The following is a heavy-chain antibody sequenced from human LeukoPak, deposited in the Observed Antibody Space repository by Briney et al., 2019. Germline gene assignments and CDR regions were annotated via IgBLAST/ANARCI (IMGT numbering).Heavy chain of an antibody. V-gene: IGHV1-8*01. CDR2: MNPNSGNT. J-gene: IGHJ6*02. CDR1: GYTFTSYD. CDR3: ARVDYDSYYYYYGMDV. D-gene: IGHD3-16*01. Sequence: ASVKVSCKASGYTFTSYDINWVRQATGQGLEWMGWMNPNSGNTGYAQKFRGRVTMTRNTSISTAYMELSSLRSEDTAVYYCARVDYDSYYYYYGMDVWGQGTTVTVSS.